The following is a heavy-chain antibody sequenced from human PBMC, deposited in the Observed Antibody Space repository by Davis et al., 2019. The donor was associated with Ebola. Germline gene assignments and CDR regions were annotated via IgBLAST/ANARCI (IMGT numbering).Heavy chain of an antibody. CDR3: ARDILRFLEWLSPTPDV. Sequence: GESLKISCAASGFTFSSYEMNWVRQAPGKGLEWVSYISSSGSTIYYADSVKGRFTISRDNAKNSLYLQMNSLRAEDTAVYYCARDILRFLEWLSPTPDVWGQGTTVTVSS. J-gene: IGHJ6*02. D-gene: IGHD3-3*01. V-gene: IGHV3-48*03. CDR1: GFTFSSYE. CDR2: ISSSGSTI.